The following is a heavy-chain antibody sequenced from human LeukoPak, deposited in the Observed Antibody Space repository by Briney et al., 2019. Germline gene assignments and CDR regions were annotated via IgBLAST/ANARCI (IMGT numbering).Heavy chain of an antibody. D-gene: IGHD2-21*01. Sequence: PGGSLRLSCAASGFTFSSFWMAWVRQAPGKGLEWVANIKQDGSEKSYVDSVKGRFTISRDNSKNTLYLQMNSLRAEDAAVYFCAKAPVTSCRGAYCYPFDSWGQGTLVTVSS. J-gene: IGHJ4*02. V-gene: IGHV3-7*03. CDR2: IKQDGSEK. CDR3: AKAPVTSCRGAYCYPFDS. CDR1: GFTFSSFW.